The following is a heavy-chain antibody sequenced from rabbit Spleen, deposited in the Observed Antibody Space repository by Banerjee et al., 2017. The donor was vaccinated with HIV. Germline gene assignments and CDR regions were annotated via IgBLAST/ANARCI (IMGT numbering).Heavy chain of an antibody. Sequence: QEQLEESGGDLVKPGASLTLTCTASGFSFSGSYYMCWVRQAPGKGLEWIACIYNGDGSTYYASWVNGRFTISSDNAQNTVDLQMSGLTAADTATYFCARAGYAGYGWWGQGTLVTVS. D-gene: IGHD7-1*01. J-gene: IGHJ3*01. CDR1: GFSFSGSYY. CDR2: IYNGDGST. V-gene: IGHV1S43*01. CDR3: ARAGYAGYGW.